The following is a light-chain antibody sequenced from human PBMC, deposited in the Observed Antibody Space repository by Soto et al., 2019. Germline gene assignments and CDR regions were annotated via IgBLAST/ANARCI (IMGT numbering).Light chain of an antibody. V-gene: IGKV3-11*02. Sequence: EIVLTQSPATLSLSPGERATLSCRASQSLSSSFAWFQQKPGQAPRLLIYESSHRATGVPARFTGSGSGRDFTLTISSLEPEDFAVYYCQQRSDWPFTFGRGTRLEIK. J-gene: IGKJ5*01. CDR1: QSLSSS. CDR2: ESS. CDR3: QQRSDWPFT.